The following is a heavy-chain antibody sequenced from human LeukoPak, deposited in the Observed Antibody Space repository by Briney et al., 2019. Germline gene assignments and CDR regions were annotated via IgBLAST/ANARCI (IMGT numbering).Heavy chain of an antibody. V-gene: IGHV3-21*01. CDR1: GFTFSSYS. D-gene: IGHD2-21*02. CDR3: ARDLGGGDCY. CDR2: ISSSSSYI. J-gene: IGHJ4*02. Sequence: GGSLRLSCAASGFTFSSYSMNWVRQAPGEGLGWVSSISSSSSYIYYADSVKGRFTISRDNAKNSLYLQMNSLRAEDTAVYYCARDLGGGDCYWGQGTLVTVSS.